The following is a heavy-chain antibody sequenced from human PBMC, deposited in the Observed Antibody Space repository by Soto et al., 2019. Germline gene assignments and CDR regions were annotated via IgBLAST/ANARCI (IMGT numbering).Heavy chain of an antibody. D-gene: IGHD2-15*01. J-gene: IGHJ4*02. Sequence: EVQLVQSGAEVKKPGESLKISCKGSGYSFTSYWIGWVRQMPGKGLEWMGIIYPGDSDTRYSPSFQGQVTISADKSISTAYLQWSSLKASDTAMYYCARWEGHCSGGSCYSVVALDYWGQGTLVTVSS. CDR1: GYSFTSYW. CDR2: IYPGDSDT. V-gene: IGHV5-51*03. CDR3: ARWEGHCSGGSCYSVVALDY.